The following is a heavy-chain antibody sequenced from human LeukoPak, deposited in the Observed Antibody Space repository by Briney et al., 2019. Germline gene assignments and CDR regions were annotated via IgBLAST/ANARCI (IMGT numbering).Heavy chain of an antibody. CDR2: IWYDGSNK. Sequence: GGSLRLSCAASGFTFDDYAMHWVRQAPGKGLEWVAVIWYDGSNKYYADSVKGRFTISRDNSKNTLYLQMNSLRAEDTAVYYCASSILWGGAFDIWGQGTMVTVSS. D-gene: IGHD2-21*01. V-gene: IGHV3-33*08. J-gene: IGHJ3*02. CDR1: GFTFDDYA. CDR3: ASSILWGGAFDI.